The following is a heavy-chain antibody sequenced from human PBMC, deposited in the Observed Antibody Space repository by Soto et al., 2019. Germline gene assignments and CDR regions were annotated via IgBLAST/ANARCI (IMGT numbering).Heavy chain of an antibody. CDR1: GFTFSSYA. J-gene: IGHJ6*03. CDR3: ARDPDVSSNWGDYYYMDV. D-gene: IGHD6-13*01. Sequence: GGSLRLSCAASGFTFSSYAMHWVRQAPGKGLECVSVISSNGGSTYYANSVKGRFTISRDNSKNTLYLQMGSLRADDMAVYYCARDPDVSSNWGDYYYMDVWGKGTTVTVSS. V-gene: IGHV3-64*01. CDR2: ISSNGGST.